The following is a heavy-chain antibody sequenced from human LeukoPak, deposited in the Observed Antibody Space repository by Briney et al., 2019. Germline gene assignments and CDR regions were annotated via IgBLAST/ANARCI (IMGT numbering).Heavy chain of an antibody. V-gene: IGHV1-69*04. J-gene: IGHJ4*02. D-gene: IGHD3-22*01. Sequence: ASVKVSCKASGGTFISYAISWVRQAPGQGLEWMGRIIPILGIANYAQKFQGRVTITADKSTSTAYMELSSLRSEDTAVYYCATRRMSYYYDSSGYYSPFDYWGQGTLVTVSS. CDR2: IIPILGIA. CDR1: GGTFISYA. CDR3: ATRRMSYYYDSSGYYSPFDY.